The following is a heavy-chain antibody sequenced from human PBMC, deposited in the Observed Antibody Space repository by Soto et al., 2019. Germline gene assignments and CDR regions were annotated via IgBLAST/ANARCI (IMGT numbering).Heavy chain of an antibody. V-gene: IGHV4-39*01. CDR2: IYYSGST. CDR1: GGSISSSNYY. Sequence: PXETLSLTCTVAGGSISSSNYYWGWIRQPPGKGLEWIGSIYYSGSTSYNSSLKSRVTISVDTSKNQFSLRLRSVTAADTAVYYCASPTLGAFDIWGQGTMVTV. CDR3: ASPTLGAFDI. D-gene: IGHD3-16*01. J-gene: IGHJ3*02.